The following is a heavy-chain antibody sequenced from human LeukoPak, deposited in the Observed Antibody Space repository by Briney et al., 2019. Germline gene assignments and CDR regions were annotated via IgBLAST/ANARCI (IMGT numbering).Heavy chain of an antibody. D-gene: IGHD6-13*01. V-gene: IGHV3-30*18. CDR1: GFTFSSHG. J-gene: IGHJ4*02. CDR2: ISYDGSNK. Sequence: GGSLRLSCAASGFTFSSHGMHWVRQAPGKGLEWVAVISYDGSNKYYADSVKGRFTISRDNSKNTLYLQMNSLRAEDTAVYYCAKKEYLYSSSWYGIDYWGQGTLVTVSS. CDR3: AKKEYLYSSSWYGIDY.